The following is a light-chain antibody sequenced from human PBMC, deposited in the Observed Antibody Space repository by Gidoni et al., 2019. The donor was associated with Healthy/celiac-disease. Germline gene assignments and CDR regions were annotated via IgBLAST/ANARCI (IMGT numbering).Light chain of an antibody. Sequence: EIVLPQSPATLSLSPGERATLSCRASQRVSSYLAWYQQKPGQAPRLLIYDASNRATGIPARFSGSGSGTDFTLTISSLEPEDFAVYYCQQRSNWLLTFGGGTKVEIK. V-gene: IGKV3-11*01. CDR2: DAS. J-gene: IGKJ4*01. CDR3: QQRSNWLLT. CDR1: QRVSSY.